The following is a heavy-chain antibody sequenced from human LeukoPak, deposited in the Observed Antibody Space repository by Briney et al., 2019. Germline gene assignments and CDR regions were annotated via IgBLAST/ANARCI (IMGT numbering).Heavy chain of an antibody. D-gene: IGHD6-19*01. J-gene: IGHJ4*02. CDR1: GFTFSSYA. CDR2: ISGSGGST. V-gene: IGHV3-23*01. Sequence: PGGSLRLSCAASGFTFSSYAMSWVRQAPGRGLEWVSAISGSGGSTYYADSVKGRFTISRDNSKNTLYLQMNSLRAEDTAVYYCAKASQWLVHYFDYWGQGTLVTVSS. CDR3: AKASQWLVHYFDY.